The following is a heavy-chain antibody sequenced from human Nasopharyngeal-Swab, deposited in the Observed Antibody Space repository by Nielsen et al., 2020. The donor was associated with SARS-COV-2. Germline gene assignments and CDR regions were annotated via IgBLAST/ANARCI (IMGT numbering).Heavy chain of an antibody. V-gene: IGHV5-10-1*01. CDR1: GYSFSSYW. J-gene: IGHJ4*02. D-gene: IGHD3-9*01. Sequence: GGSLRLSCEGSGYSFSSYWINWVCQTPGKGLEWLGRIDPSDSYAKYSPSFQGHVTISADRSISTAYLQWSSLKASDTATYYCAITRLTPFDYWGQGTLVTVSS. CDR3: AITRLTPFDY. CDR2: IDPSDSYA.